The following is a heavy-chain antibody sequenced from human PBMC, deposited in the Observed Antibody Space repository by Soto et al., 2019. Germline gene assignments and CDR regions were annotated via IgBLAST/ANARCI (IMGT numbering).Heavy chain of an antibody. V-gene: IGHV2-5*02. CDR3: AHATYYYGSGSSSAPFDY. D-gene: IGHD3-10*01. CDR2: IYWDDDK. Sequence: SGAALGKAARSVGLACSFWGLSFCTRGVSVGWIRQPPGRALEWLALIYWDDDKRYSPSLKRRLTITTELSKNQVVLTMTNMDPVDTATYYCAHATYYYGSGSSSAPFDYWGQGTLVTVSS. CDR1: GLSFCTRGVS. J-gene: IGHJ4*02.